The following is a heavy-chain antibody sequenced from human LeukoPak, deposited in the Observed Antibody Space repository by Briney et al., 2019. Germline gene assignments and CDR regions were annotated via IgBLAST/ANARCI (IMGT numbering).Heavy chain of an antibody. CDR3: TTDRGVAARPLFDF. D-gene: IGHD6-6*01. CDR2: IKSKTDGGTT. J-gene: IGHJ4*02. CDR1: GLTLTNAW. V-gene: IGHV3-15*01. Sequence: PGGSLRLSCAASGLTLTNAWMGWVRQAPGKGLERIGRIKSKTDGGTTDYAAPVKGRFTISRDDSKNTLFLQLNSLKSEDTAEYYCTTDRGVAARPLFDFWGQGILVTVSS.